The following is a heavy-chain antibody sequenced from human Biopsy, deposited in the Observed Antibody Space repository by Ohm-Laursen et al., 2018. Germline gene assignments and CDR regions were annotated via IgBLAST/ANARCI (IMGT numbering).Heavy chain of an antibody. CDR2: ISYTGYT. J-gene: IGHJ4*02. V-gene: IGHV4-59*11. Sequence: GTLSLTCTVSGGSFTGHYWSWIRQPPGQGLEWIGHISYTGYTSYSASLKSRVTISVDTSRNHFSLRLSSLTAADTAVYYCARGSNDFGGLYFPRWGQGTLLTVSS. D-gene: IGHD4-23*01. CDR1: GGSFTGHY. CDR3: ARGSNDFGGLYFPR.